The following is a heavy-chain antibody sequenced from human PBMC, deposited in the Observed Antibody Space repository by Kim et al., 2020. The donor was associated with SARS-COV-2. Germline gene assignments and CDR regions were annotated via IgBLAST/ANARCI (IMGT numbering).Heavy chain of an antibody. J-gene: IGHJ4*02. V-gene: IGHV3-15*01. CDR3: TTGGAY. CDR2: TEGGTT. Sequence: TEGGTTDYAEPVKGRLPISRDDSNNTLYLQMNSLKPEDTAVYYCTTGGAYWGQGTLVTVSS.